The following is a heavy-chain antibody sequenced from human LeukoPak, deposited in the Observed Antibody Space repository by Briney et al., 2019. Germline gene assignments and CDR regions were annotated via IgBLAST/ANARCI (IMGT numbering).Heavy chain of an antibody. Sequence: ASVKVSCKVSGYTFTDYYMHWVQQAPGKGLEWMGLVDPEDGETIHAEKFQGRVTITADTSTDTAYMELSSLRSEDTAVYYCATLQGYCTNGVCFQREFDYWGQGTLVTVSS. CDR2: VDPEDGET. CDR1: GYTFTDYY. J-gene: IGHJ4*02. D-gene: IGHD2-8*01. V-gene: IGHV1-69-2*01. CDR3: ATLQGYCTNGVCFQREFDY.